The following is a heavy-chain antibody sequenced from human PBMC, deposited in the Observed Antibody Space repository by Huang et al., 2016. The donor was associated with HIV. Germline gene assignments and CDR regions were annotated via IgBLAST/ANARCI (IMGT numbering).Heavy chain of an antibody. Sequence: QLQLQESGPGLVKPSETLSLTCTVSGGSISSSSYYWGWIRQPPGKGLEWIWGIHYRGRTYYNPALKNRVTLSVDTSKNQFSLKLRSVTAADTAVYYCARLLYRYYFDYWGQGTLVTVSS. J-gene: IGHJ4*02. CDR2: IHYRGRT. CDR3: ARLLYRYYFDY. D-gene: IGHD1-26*01. CDR1: GGSISSSSYY. V-gene: IGHV4-39*01.